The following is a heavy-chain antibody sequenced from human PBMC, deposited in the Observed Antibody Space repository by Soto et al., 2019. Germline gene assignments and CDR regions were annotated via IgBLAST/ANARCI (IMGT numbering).Heavy chain of an antibody. CDR2: IYSGGST. Sequence: EVQLVESGGGLVQPGGSLRLSCAASEFTVSSNYMSWVRQAPGKGLEGVSVIYSGGSTYFADSVKDRFSISRDNSKNTLHLQMNSLRAEDTAVYYCAREGRPWGQGTLVTVSS. D-gene: IGHD2-15*01. J-gene: IGHJ5*02. CDR1: EFTVSSNY. V-gene: IGHV3-66*01. CDR3: AREGRP.